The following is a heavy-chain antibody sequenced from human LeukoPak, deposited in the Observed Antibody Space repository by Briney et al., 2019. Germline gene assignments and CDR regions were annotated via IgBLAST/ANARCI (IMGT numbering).Heavy chain of an antibody. D-gene: IGHD3-9*01. J-gene: IGHJ5*02. V-gene: IGHV1-2*02. Sequence: ASVKVSCKASGYTFTGYYMHWVRQAPGQGLEWMGWINPNSGGTNYAQKFQGRVTMTRDTSISTAYMELSRLRSDDTAVYYRARSSVKYHDILTGYYRGNWFDPWGQGTLVTVSS. CDR1: GYTFTGYY. CDR2: INPNSGGT. CDR3: ARSSVKYHDILTGYYRGNWFDP.